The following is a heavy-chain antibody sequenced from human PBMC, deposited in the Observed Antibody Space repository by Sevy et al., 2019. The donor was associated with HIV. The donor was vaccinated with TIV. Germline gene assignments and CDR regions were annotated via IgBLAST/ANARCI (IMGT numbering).Heavy chain of an antibody. J-gene: IGHJ3*02. Sequence: GGSLRLSCAASGFTFSSYAMSWVRQAPGKGLEWVSAISGSGCSTYYADSVKGRFTISRDNSKNTLYLQMNSLRAEDTAVYYCAKMLDSSSDAFDIWGQGTMVTVSS. CDR2: ISGSGCST. CDR1: GFTFSSYA. CDR3: AKMLDSSSDAFDI. D-gene: IGHD6-6*01. V-gene: IGHV3-23*01.